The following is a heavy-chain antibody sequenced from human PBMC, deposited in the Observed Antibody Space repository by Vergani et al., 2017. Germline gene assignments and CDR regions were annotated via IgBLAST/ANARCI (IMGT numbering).Heavy chain of an antibody. CDR2: IYHSGST. J-gene: IGHJ6*02. Sequence: QVQLQESGPGLVKPPGTLSLTCAVSGGSISSSNWWSWVRQPPGKGLEWIGEIYHSGSTNYNPSLKSRVTISVDTSKNQFSLKLSSVTAADTAVYYCARQGVVAADYYYGMDVWGQGTTVTVSS. CDR3: ARQGVVAADYYYGMDV. CDR1: GGSISSSNW. D-gene: IGHD2-15*01. V-gene: IGHV4-4*03.